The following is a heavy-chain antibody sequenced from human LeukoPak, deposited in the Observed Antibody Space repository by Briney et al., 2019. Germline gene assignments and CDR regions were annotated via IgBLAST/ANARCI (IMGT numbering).Heavy chain of an antibody. D-gene: IGHD3-3*01. J-gene: IGHJ6*02. CDR1: GGSISSYY. Sequence: SETLSLTCTVSGGSISSYYWSWIRQPAGKGLEWIGRIYTSGSTNYNPSLKSRVTMSVDTSKNQFSLKLSSVTAADTAVYYCARSLPYDFSDYYYGMDVWGQGTTVTVSS. V-gene: IGHV4-4*07. CDR3: ARSLPYDFSDYYYGMDV. CDR2: IYTSGST.